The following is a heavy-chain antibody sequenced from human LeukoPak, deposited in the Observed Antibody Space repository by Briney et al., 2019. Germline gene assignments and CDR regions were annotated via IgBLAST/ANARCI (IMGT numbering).Heavy chain of an antibody. CDR3: ARARVGDPTDY. Sequence: PGGSLRLSCAASGFPFSSCAMYWVRQAPGEGLVWVSRVHGDGNNIGYADFVEGRFTISRDNAKNTLYLEMSSLRREDTAVYYCARARVGDPTDYWGQGTLVTSPQ. V-gene: IGHV3-74*01. CDR1: GFPFSSCA. J-gene: IGHJ4*02. D-gene: IGHD1-26*01. CDR2: VHGDGNNI.